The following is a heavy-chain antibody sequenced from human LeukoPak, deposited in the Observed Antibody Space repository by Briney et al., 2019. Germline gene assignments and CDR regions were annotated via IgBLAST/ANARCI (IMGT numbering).Heavy chain of an antibody. Sequence: PGGSLRLSCVVSGFRFGDVWMSWVRQAPGKGLEWVANIKQDGTEKYYVDSVKGRFTISRDSSLYLQMDRLRAEDTAVYYCAKEIGWSGYRPCYFDSWGQGTLVTVSS. J-gene: IGHJ4*02. V-gene: IGHV3-7*01. D-gene: IGHD3-3*01. CDR2: IKQDGTEK. CDR1: GFRFGDVW. CDR3: AKEIGWSGYRPCYFDS.